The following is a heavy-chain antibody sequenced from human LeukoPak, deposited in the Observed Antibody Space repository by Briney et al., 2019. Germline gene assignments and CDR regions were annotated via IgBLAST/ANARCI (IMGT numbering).Heavy chain of an antibody. D-gene: IGHD3-22*01. CDR1: GFTFSSYA. CDR3: AQLNTRNYYDSSGYYPYGMDV. V-gene: IGHV3-23*01. Sequence: PGGSLRLSCAASGFTFSSYAMSWVRQAPGKGLEWVSAISGSGGSTYYADSVKGRFTISRDNSKNTLYLQMNSLRAEDTAVYYCAQLNTRNYYDSSGYYPYGMDVWGQGTTVTVS. CDR2: ISGSGGST. J-gene: IGHJ6*02.